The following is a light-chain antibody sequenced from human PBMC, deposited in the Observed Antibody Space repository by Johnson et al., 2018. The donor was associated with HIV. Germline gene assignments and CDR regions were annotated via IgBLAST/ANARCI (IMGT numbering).Light chain of an antibody. Sequence: QSVLTQPPSVSAAPGQKVTISCSGSSSNIGNDYVSWYQHLPGTAPKLLIYDNNKRPSGIPDRFSGSKSGKSATLGITGLQTGDEADYYCGTWDISLSVGYVFGTGTKVTV. J-gene: IGLJ1*01. CDR3: GTWDISLSVGYV. CDR1: SSNIGNDY. CDR2: DNN. V-gene: IGLV1-51*01.